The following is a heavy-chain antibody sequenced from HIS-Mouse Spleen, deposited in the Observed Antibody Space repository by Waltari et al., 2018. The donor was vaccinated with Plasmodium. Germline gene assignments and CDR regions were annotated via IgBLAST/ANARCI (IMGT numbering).Heavy chain of an antibody. D-gene: IGHD3-3*01. J-gene: IGHJ3*02. CDR1: GGSIRSSSYY. V-gene: IGHV4-39*07. Sequence: QLQLQESGPGLVKPSETLSLTCTVSGGSIRSSSYYGGWIRQPPGQGLEWIGSIYYSGSTYYNPSLKSRVTISVDTSKNQFSLKLSSVTAADTAVYYCARGISFLDAFDIWGQGTMVTVSS. CDR3: ARGISFLDAFDI. CDR2: IYYSGST.